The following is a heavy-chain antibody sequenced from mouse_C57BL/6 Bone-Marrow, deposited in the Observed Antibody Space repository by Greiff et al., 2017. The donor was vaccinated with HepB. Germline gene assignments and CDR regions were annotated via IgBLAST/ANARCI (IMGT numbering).Heavy chain of an antibody. Sequence: VQLQQSGPELVKPGASVKISCKASGYSFTDYNMNWVKQSNGKSLEWIGVIKPNYGTTSYNQKFKGKATLTVDQSSSTAYMQLNSLTSEDAAVYYCARHITTVVGGYFDYWGQGTTLTVSS. CDR2: IKPNYGTT. D-gene: IGHD1-1*01. J-gene: IGHJ2*01. CDR3: ARHITTVVGGYFDY. V-gene: IGHV1-39*01. CDR1: GYSFTDYN.